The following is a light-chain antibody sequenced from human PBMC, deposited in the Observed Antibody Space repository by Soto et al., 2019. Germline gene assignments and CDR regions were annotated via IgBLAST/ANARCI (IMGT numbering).Light chain of an antibody. V-gene: IGKV3-15*01. CDR1: QAISSN. CDR2: GAS. J-gene: IGKJ4*01. CDR3: QHYNNWLGT. Sequence: EIVMTQSPATLSVSRGESATLSCRANQAISSNLAWYQQKPGQAPRLLIYGASTRATGIPDRFSGSGSGTEFTLTISSLQSEDFAVYYCQHYNNWLGTFGGGTKVEIK.